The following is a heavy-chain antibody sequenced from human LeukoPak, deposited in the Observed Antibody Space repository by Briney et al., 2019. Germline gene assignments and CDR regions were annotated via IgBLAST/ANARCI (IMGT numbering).Heavy chain of an antibody. CDR1: GGSISSGDYY. Sequence: SETLSLTCTVSGGSISSGDYYWSWIRQTPGKGLEWIGSIYYSGTTYYNPSLESRVTISIDTSKNQFSVKLTSVTAADTAVYYCARDQGAVAGIDPWGQGTLVTVSS. V-gene: IGHV4-39*07. CDR3: ARDQGAVAGIDP. D-gene: IGHD6-19*01. CDR2: IYYSGTT. J-gene: IGHJ5*02.